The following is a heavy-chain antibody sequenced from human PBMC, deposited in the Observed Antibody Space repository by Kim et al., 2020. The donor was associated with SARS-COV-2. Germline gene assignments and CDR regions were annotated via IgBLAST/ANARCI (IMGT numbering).Heavy chain of an antibody. V-gene: IGHV3-30*01. J-gene: IGHJ6*02. D-gene: IGHD3-3*01. Sequence: ADSVKGRFTISGDNSKNTLYLKMNSLRAEDTAVYYCARASFGSYYYGMDVWGQGTTVTVSS. CDR3: ARASFGSYYYGMDV.